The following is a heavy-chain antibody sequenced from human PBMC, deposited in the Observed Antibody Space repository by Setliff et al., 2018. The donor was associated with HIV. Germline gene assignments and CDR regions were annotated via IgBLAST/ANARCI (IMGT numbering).Heavy chain of an antibody. CDR1: GFTFSPYA. CDR3: ARDAGRWGSYYYFRYMDV. V-gene: IGHV3-30*04. D-gene: IGHD3-16*01. J-gene: IGHJ6*03. Sequence: GGSLRLSCAASGFTFSPYAMHWVRQAPGKGLESVALISDKGHEKYYADSVKGRFTVSRDNYRNTVFLQMNSLRMEDTAVFYCARDAGRWGSYYYFRYMDVWGKGTTVTVSS. CDR2: ISDKGHEK.